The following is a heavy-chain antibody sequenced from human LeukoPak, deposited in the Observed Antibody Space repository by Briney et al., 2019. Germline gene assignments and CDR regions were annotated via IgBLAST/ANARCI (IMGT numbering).Heavy chain of an antibody. CDR3: ARVGLRYFDWVHDAFDI. J-gene: IGHJ3*02. Sequence: ASVKVSCKASGYTFTSYAMNWVRQAPGQGLEWMGWINTNTGNPTYAQGFTGRFVFSLDTSVSTAYLQTSSLKAEDTAVYYCARVGLRYFDWVHDAFDIWGQGTMVTVSS. D-gene: IGHD3-9*01. V-gene: IGHV7-4-1*02. CDR2: INTNTGNP. CDR1: GYTFTSYA.